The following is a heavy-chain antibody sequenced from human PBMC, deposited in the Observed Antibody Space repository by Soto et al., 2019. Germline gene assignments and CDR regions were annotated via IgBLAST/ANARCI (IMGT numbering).Heavy chain of an antibody. CDR1: GGTFRSYT. J-gene: IGHJ6*03. CDR3: ARDRELTNPRRPYYYYYMDV. D-gene: IGHD1-26*01. Sequence: SVQVYCPASGGTFRSYTIIWVRQAHGQGLEWMGRIIPILGIANYAQKFQGRVTITADKSTSTAYMELSSLRSEDTAVYYCARDRELTNPRRPYYYYYMDVWVKGSTVTVSS. CDR2: IIPILGIA. V-gene: IGHV1-69*04.